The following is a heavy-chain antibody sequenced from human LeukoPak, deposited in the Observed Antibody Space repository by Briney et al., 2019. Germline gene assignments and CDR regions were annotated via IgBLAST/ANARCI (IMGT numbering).Heavy chain of an antibody. CDR1: GYTFTSCC. J-gene: IGHJ4*02. V-gene: IGHV1-18*04. Sequence: GASVKVPCTASGYTFTSCCLRWVRQAPGQGLEGMGWISDYNCNTHYAQKFQGRVTMTADTSTSIAYMEVRSLRSDDTAVYYCARDRYYGSGSYWRYFDYWGQGTLVTVSS. D-gene: IGHD3-10*01. CDR3: ARDRYYGSGSYWRYFDY. CDR2: ISDYNCNT.